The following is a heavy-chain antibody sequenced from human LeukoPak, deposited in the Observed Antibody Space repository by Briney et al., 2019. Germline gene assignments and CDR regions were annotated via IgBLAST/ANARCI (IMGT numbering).Heavy chain of an antibody. CDR3: ARIRDSSGSFDY. D-gene: IGHD3-22*01. CDR1: GGSISSSSYY. J-gene: IGHJ4*02. V-gene: IGHV4-39*01. CDR2: IYYSGST. Sequence: PSETLSLTCTVSGGSISSSSYYWGWIRQPPGKGLEWIGSIYYSGSTYYNPSLKSRVTISVDTSKNQFSLKLSSVTAADTAVYYCARIRDSSGSFDYWGQGTLVTVSS.